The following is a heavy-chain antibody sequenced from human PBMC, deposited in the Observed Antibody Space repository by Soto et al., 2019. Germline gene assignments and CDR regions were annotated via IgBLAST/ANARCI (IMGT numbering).Heavy chain of an antibody. D-gene: IGHD4-17*01. Sequence: VASVKVSCKASGYTFTSYGISWVRQALGQGLEWMGWISAYNGNTNYAQKLQGRVTMTTDTSTSTAYMELRSLRSDDTAVYYCARGEMTTVTNWFDPWGQGTLVTVSS. CDR2: ISAYNGNT. J-gene: IGHJ5*02. V-gene: IGHV1-18*04. CDR1: GYTFTSYG. CDR3: ARGEMTTVTNWFDP.